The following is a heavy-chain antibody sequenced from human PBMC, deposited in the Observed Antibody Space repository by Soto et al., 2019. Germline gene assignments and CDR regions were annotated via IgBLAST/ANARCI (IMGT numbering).Heavy chain of an antibody. Sequence: EVQLVESGGGLVQPGGSLRLSCAASGFTFSSYWMHWVRQAPGKGLVWVSHIKSDGSSTTYADSVKGRFTISRDNAKNTLYLQPHSLGAEDTAVFYCARARADTGIGFYHSYGLDVWGQGTTVTVAS. J-gene: IGHJ6*02. V-gene: IGHV3-74*03. CDR2: IKSDGSST. CDR1: GFTFSSYW. CDR3: ARARADTGIGFYHSYGLDV. D-gene: IGHD1-26*01.